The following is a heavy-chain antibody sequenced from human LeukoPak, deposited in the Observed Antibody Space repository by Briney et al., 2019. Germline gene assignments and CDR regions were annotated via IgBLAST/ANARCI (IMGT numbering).Heavy chain of an antibody. CDR2: IRGSGGST. J-gene: IGHJ4*02. CDR3: AKAYGDYINYFDY. D-gene: IGHD4-17*01. CDR1: GFSVSSYG. V-gene: IGHV3-23*01. Sequence: PGGSLRLSCAASGFSVSSYGMTWVRQAPGKGLEWASGIRGSGGSTYYADSVKGRFTISRDSSKNTPYLQMNGLRAEDTAVYYCAKAYGDYINYFDYWGQGTLVTVSS.